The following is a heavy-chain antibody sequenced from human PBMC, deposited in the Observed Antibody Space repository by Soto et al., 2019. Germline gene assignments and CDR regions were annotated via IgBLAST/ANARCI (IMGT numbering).Heavy chain of an antibody. Sequence: GASVKVSCKASGYTFTSYAMHWVRQAPGQRLEWMGWINAGNGNTKYSQKFQGRVTITRDTSASTAYMELSSLRSEDTAVYYCARVVAAAGTFDYWGQGALVTVSS. D-gene: IGHD6-13*01. J-gene: IGHJ4*02. CDR1: GYTFTSYA. CDR2: INAGNGNT. CDR3: ARVVAAAGTFDY. V-gene: IGHV1-3*01.